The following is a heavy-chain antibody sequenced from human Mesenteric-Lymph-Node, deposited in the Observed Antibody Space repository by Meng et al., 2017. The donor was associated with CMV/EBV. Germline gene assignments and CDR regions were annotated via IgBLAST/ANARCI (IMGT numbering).Heavy chain of an antibody. CDR1: GFTFSSYG. V-gene: IGHV3-30*02. Sequence: GESLKISCAASGFTFSSYGMHWVRQAPGKGLEWVSFIRYDGSNKYYADSVKGRFTISRDNAKNSLYLQMNSLRAEDTAVYYCARDRPKYQLLVGGYYYYGMDVWGQGTTVTVSS. D-gene: IGHD2-2*01. CDR2: IRYDGSNK. J-gene: IGHJ6*02. CDR3: ARDRPKYQLLVGGYYYYGMDV.